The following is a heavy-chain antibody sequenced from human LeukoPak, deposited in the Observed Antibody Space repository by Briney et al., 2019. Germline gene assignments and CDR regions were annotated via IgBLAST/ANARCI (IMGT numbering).Heavy chain of an antibody. CDR2: ISLALGIP. CDR3: ARMVRGVSILSHAFDI. CDR1: GYTFTSYA. D-gene: IGHD3-10*01. J-gene: IGHJ3*02. Sequence: GASVKVSCKASGYTFTSYAMNWVRQAPGQGLEWMGRISLALGIPIYAQNFQDRVTITADKATTTAYMELSSLRSEDTAVFYCARMVRGVSILSHAFDIWGQGTMVTVSP. V-gene: IGHV1-69*04.